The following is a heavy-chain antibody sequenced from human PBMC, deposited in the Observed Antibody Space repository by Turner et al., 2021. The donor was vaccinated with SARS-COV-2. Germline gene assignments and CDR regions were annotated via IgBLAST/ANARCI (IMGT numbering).Heavy chain of an antibody. CDR1: GGSMRSNY. Sequence: HVQLQETGPGLVQPSETVSLTRTVSGGSMRSNYWTWVRQPPGKGLEWIGHIYYSGGTNYNPSLKSRVTISIDTSKNQFSLSLSSVTAADTAVYYCARHSTVTENYSNGMDVWGQGTTVTVS. J-gene: IGHJ6*02. CDR3: ARHSTVTENYSNGMDV. D-gene: IGHD4-17*01. CDR2: IYYSGGT. V-gene: IGHV4-59*08.